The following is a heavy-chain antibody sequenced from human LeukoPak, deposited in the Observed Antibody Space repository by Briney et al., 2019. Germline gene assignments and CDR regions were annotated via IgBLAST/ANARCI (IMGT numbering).Heavy chain of an antibody. Sequence: VKVSCKASGYTFIGSYIDWVRQAPGQRLEWMGWINAGNGNTKYSQKFQGRVTITRDTSASTAYMELSSLRSEDTAVYYCARDVAEPYDYVWGSYLGGSDAFDIWGQGTMVTVSS. CDR1: GYTFIGSY. CDR3: ARDVAEPYDYVWGSYLGGSDAFDI. J-gene: IGHJ3*02. CDR2: INAGNGNT. D-gene: IGHD3-16*02. V-gene: IGHV1-3*01.